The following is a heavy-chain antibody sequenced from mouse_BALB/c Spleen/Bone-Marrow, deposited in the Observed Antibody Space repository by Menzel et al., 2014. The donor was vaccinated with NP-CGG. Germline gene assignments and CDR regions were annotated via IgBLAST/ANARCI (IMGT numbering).Heavy chain of an antibody. D-gene: IGHD2-4*01. CDR2: INPSSDYT. Sequence: VQLQQSGAELARPGASVKMSCRASGYTFTTYTVHWVKQRPGQGLEWIGYINPSSDYTNYNQKLKDKATLTADKSSSTAYMQLSSLTSEDSAVYYCARRGVYDYPWFVYWSQGTLVTVSA. J-gene: IGHJ3*01. CDR3: ARRGVYDYPWFVY. V-gene: IGHV1-4*01. CDR1: GYTFTTYT.